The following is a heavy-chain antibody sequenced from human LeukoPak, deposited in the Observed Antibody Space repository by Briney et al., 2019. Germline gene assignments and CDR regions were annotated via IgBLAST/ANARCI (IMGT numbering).Heavy chain of an antibody. J-gene: IGHJ4*02. CDR1: GFTFSSYA. V-gene: IGHV3-23*01. D-gene: IGHD3-3*01. CDR3: NYVFWSGYNRLDY. Sequence: GGSLRLSCAASGFTFSSYAVSWVRQPQGKGLELVSTISGSGSGSAGNTYYAESVKDLFTISRDYFKNALYLHMNRRRAEDMAIDYCNYVFWSGYNRLDYWGQGTQPTVSS. CDR2: ISGSGSGSAGNT.